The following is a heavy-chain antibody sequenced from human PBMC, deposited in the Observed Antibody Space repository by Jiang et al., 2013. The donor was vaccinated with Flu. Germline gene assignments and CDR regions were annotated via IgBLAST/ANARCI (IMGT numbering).Heavy chain of an antibody. Sequence: LLKPSETLSLSCTVSSGSMSSSTYYWSGSASPQGRGWSGLGVYMIMGTPTTTRPSRVESLYPVDTSKNQFSLRLTSVTAADTAVYYCARRSEIGDLPIADYWGQGMLVTVSS. D-gene: IGHD4-17*01. J-gene: IGHJ4*02. CDR1: SGSMSSSTYY. CDR2: YMIMGTP. V-gene: IGHV4-39*01. CDR3: ARRSEIGDLPIADY.